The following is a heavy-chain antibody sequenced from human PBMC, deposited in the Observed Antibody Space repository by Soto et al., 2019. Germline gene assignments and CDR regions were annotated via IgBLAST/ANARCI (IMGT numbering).Heavy chain of an antibody. V-gene: IGHV5-51*01. CDR1: GYSFSSYW. Sequence: GESLKISCKGSGYSFSSYWIGRVRQMPGKGLECMGIIYPGDSDTRYSPSFQGQVTISADKSISTAYLQWSSLKASDTAMYYCARTAAAGKYYNGMDVWGQGTTVTVSS. CDR2: IYPGDSDT. J-gene: IGHJ6*02. CDR3: ARTAAAGKYYNGMDV. D-gene: IGHD6-13*01.